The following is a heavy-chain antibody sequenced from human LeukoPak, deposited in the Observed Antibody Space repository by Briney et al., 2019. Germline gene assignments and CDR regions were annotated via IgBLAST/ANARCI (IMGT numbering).Heavy chain of an antibody. CDR2: IYTSGST. Sequence: PSETLSLTCTVSGGSISSYYWSWIRQPAGKGLEWIGRIYTSGSTNYNPSLKSRVTISVDTSKNQFSLKLSSVTAADTAVYYCAEVYYDFWSGHNWFDPWGQGTLVTVSS. J-gene: IGHJ5*02. D-gene: IGHD3-3*01. V-gene: IGHV4-4*07. CDR1: GGSISSYY. CDR3: AEVYYDFWSGHNWFDP.